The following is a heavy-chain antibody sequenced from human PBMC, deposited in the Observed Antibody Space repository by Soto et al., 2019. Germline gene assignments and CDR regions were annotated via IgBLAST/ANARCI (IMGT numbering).Heavy chain of an antibody. V-gene: IGHV1-24*01. Sequence: ASVKVSCKVSGYTLTELSMHWVRQAPGKGLEWTGGFDPEDGETIYAQKFQGSVTMTEDTSTDTAYMELSSLRSEDTAVYYCATDLVVVRGRDAFDIWGQGTMVTVSS. CDR2: FDPEDGET. J-gene: IGHJ3*02. D-gene: IGHD2-15*01. CDR1: GYTLTELS. CDR3: ATDLVVVRGRDAFDI.